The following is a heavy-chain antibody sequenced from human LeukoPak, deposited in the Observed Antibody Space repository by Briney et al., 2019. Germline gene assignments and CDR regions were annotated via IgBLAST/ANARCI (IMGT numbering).Heavy chain of an antibody. Sequence: GGSLRLSCAASGFTFSTYGMRWVRQAPGKGLEWVTVIWHDGSHKDYADSVKGRFTISRDNSKNTLYLQMNDLRAEDTAVYFCVRGWGSNVYASAFDVWGQGTMVTVSS. CDR1: GFTFSTYG. J-gene: IGHJ3*01. V-gene: IGHV3-33*01. CDR2: IWHDGSHK. D-gene: IGHD3-16*01. CDR3: VRGWGSNVYASAFDV.